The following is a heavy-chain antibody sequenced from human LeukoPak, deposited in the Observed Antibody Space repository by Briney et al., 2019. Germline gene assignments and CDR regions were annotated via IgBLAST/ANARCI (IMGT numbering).Heavy chain of an antibody. CDR1: GGSFSGYY. J-gene: IGHJ4*02. D-gene: IGHD3-22*01. CDR2: IKHSGST. Sequence: TAETLCLTCAVYGGSFSGYYWSWIRQPPGKGLEWIGEIKHSGSTNYNPSFKSRVRISADTSKNQFSLKLSSVTAADTAVYYCASKAYYYGSSGYSPFDYWGQGTLVTLSP. CDR3: ASKAYYYGSSGYSPFDY. V-gene: IGHV4-34*01.